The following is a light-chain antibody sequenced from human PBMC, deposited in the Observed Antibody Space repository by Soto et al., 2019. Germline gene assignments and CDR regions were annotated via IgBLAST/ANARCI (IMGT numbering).Light chain of an antibody. J-gene: IGKJ1*01. CDR2: GAS. Sequence: EIVMTQSPATLSVSPGERATLSCRASQSVSSNLAWYQQKPGQAPRLLIYGASTRATGIPARFSGSGSGTDFTLTISRLEPEDFAVYCCQQYGSLSWTFGQGTKVDIK. CDR3: QQYGSLSWT. CDR1: QSVSSN. V-gene: IGKV3-15*01.